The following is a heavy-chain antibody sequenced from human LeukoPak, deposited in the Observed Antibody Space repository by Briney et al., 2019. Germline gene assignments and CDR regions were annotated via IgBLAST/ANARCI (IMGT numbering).Heavy chain of an antibody. J-gene: IGHJ5*02. Sequence: QPGGSLRLSCAASGFTFSSYEMNWVRQAPGKGLEWVSYISSSGSTIYYADSVKGRFTISRDNAKNSLYLQMNSLRAEDTAVYYCAREGYYGSGSYSGWFDPWGQGTLVTVSS. D-gene: IGHD3-10*01. CDR1: GFTFSSYE. V-gene: IGHV3-48*03. CDR2: ISSSGSTI. CDR3: AREGYYGSGSYSGWFDP.